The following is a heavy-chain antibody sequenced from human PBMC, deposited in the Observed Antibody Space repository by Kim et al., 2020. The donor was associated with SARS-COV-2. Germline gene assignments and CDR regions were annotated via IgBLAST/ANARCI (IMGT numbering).Heavy chain of an antibody. Sequence: ASVKVSCKASGYTFTGYYMHWVRQAPGQGLEWMGWINPNSGGTNYAQKFQGRVTMTRDTSISTAYMELSRLRSDDTAVYYCAPEIGSSSWFFDYWGQGTLVTVSS. CDR2: INPNSGGT. CDR1: GYTFTGYY. J-gene: IGHJ4*02. V-gene: IGHV1-2*02. CDR3: APEIGSSSWFFDY. D-gene: IGHD6-13*01.